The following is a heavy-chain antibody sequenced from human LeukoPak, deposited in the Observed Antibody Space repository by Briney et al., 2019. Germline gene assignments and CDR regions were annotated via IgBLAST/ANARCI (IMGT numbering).Heavy chain of an antibody. D-gene: IGHD2-2*01. J-gene: IGHJ5*02. Sequence: SVKVSCKASGGTFSSYAISWVRQAPGQGLEWIGGIIPIFGTANYAQKFQGRVTITTDESTSTAYMELSSLRSEDTAVYYCARMIVVVPAAMSAWFDPWGQGTLVTVSS. CDR1: GGTFSSYA. V-gene: IGHV1-69*05. CDR2: IIPIFGTA. CDR3: ARMIVVVPAAMSAWFDP.